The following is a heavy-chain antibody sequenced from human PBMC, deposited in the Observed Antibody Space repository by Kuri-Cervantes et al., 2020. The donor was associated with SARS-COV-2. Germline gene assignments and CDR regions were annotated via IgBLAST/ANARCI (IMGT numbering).Heavy chain of an antibody. D-gene: IGHD1-1*01. CDR3: ARSWGNWRYMDV. CDR1: GYTFTSYD. J-gene: IGHJ6*03. V-gene: IGHV1-8*03. CDR2: MNPNSGNT. Sequence: ASVKVSCKASGYTFTSYDINWVRQATGQGLEWMGWMNPNSGNTGYAQKFQGRVTITRNTSISTAYMELSSLRSEVTAVYYCARSWGNWRYMDVWGKGTTVTVSS.